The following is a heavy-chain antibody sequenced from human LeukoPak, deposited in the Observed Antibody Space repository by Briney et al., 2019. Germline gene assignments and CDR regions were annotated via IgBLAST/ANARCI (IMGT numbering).Heavy chain of an antibody. CDR3: ARACGEGGRDGYKFIDY. D-gene: IGHD5-24*01. CDR2: INPNSGGT. J-gene: IGHJ4*02. Sequence: ASVKVSCKASGYTFTGYYMHWVRQAPGHGLEWMGWINPNSGGTNYAQKFQGRVTMTRDTSISTAYMELSSLRSEDTAVYYCARACGEGGRDGYKFIDYWGQGTLVTVSS. CDR1: GYTFTGYY. V-gene: IGHV1-2*02.